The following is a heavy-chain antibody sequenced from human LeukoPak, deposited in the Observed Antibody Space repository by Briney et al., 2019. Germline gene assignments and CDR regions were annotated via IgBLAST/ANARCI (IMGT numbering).Heavy chain of an antibody. J-gene: IGHJ5*02. V-gene: IGHV7-4-1*02. CDR3: AREGFECSGGACYSDH. CDR1: GYTFTTYA. D-gene: IGHD2-15*01. CDR2: INTKTGNP. Sequence: ASVKVSCEASGYTFTTYAINWVRQAPGQGLEWMGWINTKTGNPTYVQDFTGRFVFSLDTSVSAAYLQVSSLKAEDTGVYYCAREGFECSGGACYSDHWGQGTLVTVSS.